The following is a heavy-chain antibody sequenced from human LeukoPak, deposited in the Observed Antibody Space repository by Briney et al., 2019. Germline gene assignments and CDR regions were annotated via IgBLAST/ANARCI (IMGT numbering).Heavy chain of an antibody. CDR3: AGEDTDYGAGY. CDR1: GGSISSPSYY. V-gene: IGHV4-61*02. D-gene: IGHD4-17*01. Sequence: LSQTLSLTCTVSGGSISSPSYYWSWIRQSADKKLEWIGRIFSSGSTSFNPSLQSRVIISLDTSRNQFSLRLSSVTAADSAVYYCAGEDTDYGAGYWGQGTLVTVSS. CDR2: IFSSGST. J-gene: IGHJ4*02.